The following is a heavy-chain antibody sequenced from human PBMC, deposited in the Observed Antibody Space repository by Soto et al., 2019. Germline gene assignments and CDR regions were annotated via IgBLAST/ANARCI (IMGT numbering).Heavy chain of an antibody. CDR1: GDSVSSNSAA. CDR3: ARGRTVVVADTSRASYYYYYGMDV. CDR2: TYYRSKWYN. D-gene: IGHD2-15*01. J-gene: IGHJ6*02. Sequence: PSQTLSLTCAISGDSVSSNSAAWYWIRQSPSRGLEWLGRTYYRSKWYNDYAVSVKSRITINPDTSKNQFSLQLNSVTPEDTAVYYCARGRTVVVADTSRASYYYYYGMDVWGQGTTVTVSS. V-gene: IGHV6-1*01.